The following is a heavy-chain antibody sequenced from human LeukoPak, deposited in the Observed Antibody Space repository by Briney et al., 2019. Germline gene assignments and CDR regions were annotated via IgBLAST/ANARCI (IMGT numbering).Heavy chain of an antibody. V-gene: IGHV3-20*04. Sequence: GGSLRLSCAASGFTFDDYGMSWVRQAPGKGLEWVSGINWNGGSTGYADSVKGRFTFSRDNAKNSLYLQMNSLRAEDTALYYCARRMRAVAGTDYWGQGTLVTVSS. CDR2: INWNGGST. CDR1: GFTFDDYG. J-gene: IGHJ4*02. D-gene: IGHD6-19*01. CDR3: ARRMRAVAGTDY.